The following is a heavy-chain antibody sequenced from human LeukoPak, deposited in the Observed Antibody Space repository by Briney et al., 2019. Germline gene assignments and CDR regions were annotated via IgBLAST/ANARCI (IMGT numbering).Heavy chain of an antibody. CDR1: GDSVSSNSAA. D-gene: IGHD3-10*01. CDR3: ARDGREQYYYGSGSYYLHYYYGMDV. Sequence: SQTLSLTCAISGDSVSSNSAAWNWIRQSPSRGLEWLGRTYYRSKWYNDYAVSVKSRITINPDTSKNQFSPQLNSVTPEDTAVYYCARDGREQYYYGSGSYYLHYYYGMDVWGQGTTVTVSS. CDR2: TYYRSKWYN. V-gene: IGHV6-1*01. J-gene: IGHJ6*02.